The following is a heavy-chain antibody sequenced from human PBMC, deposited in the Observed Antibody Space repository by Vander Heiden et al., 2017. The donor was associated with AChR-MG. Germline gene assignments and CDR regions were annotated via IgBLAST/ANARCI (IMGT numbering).Heavy chain of an antibody. CDR1: GGSFSGYY. Sequence: QVQLQQWGAGLLKPSETLSLTCAVYGGSFSGYYWSWIRQPPGKGLEWIGEINHSGSTNYNPSLKSRVTISVDTSKNQFSLKLSSVTAADTAVYYCARGPRHRGYCSGGSCYRNYYYYYGMDVWGQGTTVTVSS. CDR3: ARGPRHRGYCSGGSCYRNYYYYYGMDV. D-gene: IGHD2-15*01. CDR2: INHSGST. J-gene: IGHJ6*02. V-gene: IGHV4-34*01.